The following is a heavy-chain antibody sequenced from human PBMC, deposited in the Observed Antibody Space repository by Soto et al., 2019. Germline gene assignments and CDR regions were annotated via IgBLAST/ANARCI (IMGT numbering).Heavy chain of an antibody. CDR1: GFTFDDYA. V-gene: IGHV3-9*01. J-gene: IGHJ3*02. CDR3: AKDKYGDYYDAFDI. D-gene: IGHD4-17*01. Sequence: GGSLRLSCAASGFTFDDYAMHWVRQAPGKGLEWVSGISWNSGSIGYADSVKGRFTISRDNAKNSLYLQMNSLRAEDTALYYCAKDKYGDYYDAFDIWGQGTMVTVSS. CDR2: ISWNSGSI.